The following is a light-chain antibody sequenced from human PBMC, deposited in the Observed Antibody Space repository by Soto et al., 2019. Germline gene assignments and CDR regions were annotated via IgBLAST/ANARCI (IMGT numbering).Light chain of an antibody. CDR3: QQYGSSPWT. J-gene: IGKJ1*01. V-gene: IGKV3-20*01. CDR2: GAT. CDR1: QSVSSSY. Sequence: EIVLTQDPGTLAFSPWGRATHSFRASQSVSSSYLAWYHHNPGQAPRLLFYGATSRATGIPDRFSGSGSGTDFTLTISRLEPEDFAVSYCQQYGSSPWTFGQGTKVDIK.